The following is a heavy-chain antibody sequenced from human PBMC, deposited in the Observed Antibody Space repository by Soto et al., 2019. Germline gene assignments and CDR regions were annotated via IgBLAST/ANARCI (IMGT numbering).Heavy chain of an antibody. D-gene: IGHD3-3*01. CDR2: IWYDGSNK. V-gene: IGHV3-33*01. J-gene: IGHJ4*02. CDR1: GFTFSSYG. Sequence: QVQLVESGGGVVQPGRSLRLSCAASGFTFSSYGMHWVRQAPGKGLEWVAVIWYDGSNKYYADSVKGRFTISGDNSKNTLYLQMNSLRAEDTAVYYCARGSLDFWSGYGQNWGQGTLVTVSS. CDR3: ARGSLDFWSGYGQN.